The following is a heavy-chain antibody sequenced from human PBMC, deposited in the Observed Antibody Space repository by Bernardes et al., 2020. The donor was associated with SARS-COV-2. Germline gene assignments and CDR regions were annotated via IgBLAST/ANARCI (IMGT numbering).Heavy chain of an antibody. V-gene: IGHV3-30*02. CDR1: GFTFSSYG. D-gene: IGHD3-10*01. CDR3: AKDIEGSGSYRGY. CDR2: IWYDGSNK. J-gene: IGHJ4*02. Sequence: GGSLRLSCAASGFTFSSYGMHWVRQAPGKGLEWVAVIWYDGSNKYYADSVKGRFTISRDNSKNTLYLQMNSLRAEDTALYYCAKDIEGSGSYRGYWGQGTLVTVSS.